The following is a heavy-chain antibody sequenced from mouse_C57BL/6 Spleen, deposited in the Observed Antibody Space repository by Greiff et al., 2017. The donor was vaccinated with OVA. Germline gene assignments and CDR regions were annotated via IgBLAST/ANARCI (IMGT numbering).Heavy chain of an antibody. CDR3: ARCPYYGSPYAMDY. CDR2: IYPGSGST. D-gene: IGHD1-1*01. CDR1: GYTFTSYW. J-gene: IGHJ4*01. Sequence: VKLQQPGAELVKPGASVKMSCKASGYTFTSYWITWVKQRPGQGLEWIGDIYPGSGSTNYNEKFKSKATLTVDTSSSTAYMQLSSLTSEDSAVYYCARCPYYGSPYAMDYWGQGTSVTVSS. V-gene: IGHV1-55*01.